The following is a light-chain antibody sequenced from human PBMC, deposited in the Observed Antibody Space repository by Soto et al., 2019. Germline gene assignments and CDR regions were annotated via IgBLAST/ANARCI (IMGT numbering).Light chain of an antibody. Sequence: QSVLTQPPSVTGAPGQRVTIPCTGSNSNIGAGYPVHWYQQFPGAAPKLLIYADTHRPSGVPDRFSGSKSGTSASLAITGLQAEDEADFSCQSYDSNLIGLIFGGGTKLTVL. J-gene: IGLJ2*01. CDR2: ADT. V-gene: IGLV1-40*01. CDR3: QSYDSNLIGLI. CDR1: NSNIGAGYP.